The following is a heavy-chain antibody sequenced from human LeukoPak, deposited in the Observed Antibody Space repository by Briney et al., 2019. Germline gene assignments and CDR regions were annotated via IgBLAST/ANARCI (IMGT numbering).Heavy chain of an antibody. CDR1: GVTFSSYD. D-gene: IGHD3-22*01. J-gene: IGHJ3*02. CDR3: ARGLYYYDSSGYYGDTFDI. CDR2: IGTTGDT. V-gene: IGHV3-13*04. Sequence: GSLRLSCAPPGVTFSSYDTHWVRPPTGKGLEWVSGIGTTGDTYSPGSVKGGFTLSREKAKNFLYLQMNSLRAGDTAVYYCARGLYYYDSSGYYGDTFDIWGQGTMVIVSS.